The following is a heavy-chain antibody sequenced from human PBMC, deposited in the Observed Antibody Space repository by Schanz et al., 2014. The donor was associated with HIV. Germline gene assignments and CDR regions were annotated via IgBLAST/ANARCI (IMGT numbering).Heavy chain of an antibody. V-gene: IGHV4-4*07. D-gene: IGHD3-3*01. J-gene: IGHJ4*02. CDR3: ARGQSFDFWSGYRVGYFDY. CDR2: IHATGST. Sequence: QVQLQESGPGLVKPSETLSLTCSVSGGSIGNYYWSWVRQPAGKGLEWIGRIHATGSTSYSPSLKSRVTVSVDTSQNQISLNLSSVTAADTAVYYCARGQSFDFWSGYRVGYFDYWGQGTLVTVSS. CDR1: GGSIGNYY.